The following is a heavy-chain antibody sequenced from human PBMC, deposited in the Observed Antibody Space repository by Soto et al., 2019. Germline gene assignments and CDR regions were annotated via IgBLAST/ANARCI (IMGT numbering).Heavy chain of an antibody. CDR2: IWYDGSNK. CDR3: ARDLHSSSWEDNWFDP. J-gene: IGHJ5*02. V-gene: IGHV3-33*01. CDR1: GFTFSSYG. D-gene: IGHD6-13*01. Sequence: GGSLRLSCAASGFTFSSYGMHWVRQAPGKGLEWVAVIWYDGSNKYYADSVKGRFTISRDNSKNTLYLQMNSLRAEDTAVYYCARDLHSSSWEDNWFDPWGQGTLVTVSS.